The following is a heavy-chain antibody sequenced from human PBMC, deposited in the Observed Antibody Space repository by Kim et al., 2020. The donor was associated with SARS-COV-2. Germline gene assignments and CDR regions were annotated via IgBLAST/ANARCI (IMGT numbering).Heavy chain of an antibody. D-gene: IGHD3-3*01. V-gene: IGHV3-23*01. Sequence: DSGKGRFTISRDNSKSTMFLQMNSLRAEDTAVYYCAKVEWVGKNLWYLDYWGQGTLVTVSS. J-gene: IGHJ4*02. CDR3: AKVEWVGKNLWYLDY.